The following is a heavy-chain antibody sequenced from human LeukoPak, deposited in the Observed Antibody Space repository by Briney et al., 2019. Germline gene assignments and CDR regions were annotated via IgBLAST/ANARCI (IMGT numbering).Heavy chain of an antibody. Sequence: PSQTLSLTCTVSGGSISSGSYYWSWIRQPAGKGLEWIGRIYTSGSTNYNPSLKSRVTISVDTSKNQFSLKLSSVTAADTAVYYCARQSIAAAGRDYWGQGTLVTVSS. CDR1: GGSISSGSYY. D-gene: IGHD6-13*01. J-gene: IGHJ4*02. CDR3: ARQSIAAAGRDY. CDR2: IYTSGST. V-gene: IGHV4-61*02.